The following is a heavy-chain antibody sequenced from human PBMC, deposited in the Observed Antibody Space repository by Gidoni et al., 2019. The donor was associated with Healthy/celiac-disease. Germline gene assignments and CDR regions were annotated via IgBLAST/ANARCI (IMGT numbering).Heavy chain of an antibody. J-gene: IGHJ4*02. V-gene: IGHV3-21*01. D-gene: IGHD6-13*01. CDR1: GFTFSSYS. Sequence: EVQLVESGGGLVKPGGSLRLSCAASGFTFSSYSMNWFRQAPGKGLEWVSSISSSSSYIYYADSVKGRFTISRDNAKNSLYLQMNSLRAEDTAVYYCARDLSEGQQLVRVLDYWGQGTLVTVSS. CDR2: ISSSSSYI. CDR3: ARDLSEGQQLVRVLDY.